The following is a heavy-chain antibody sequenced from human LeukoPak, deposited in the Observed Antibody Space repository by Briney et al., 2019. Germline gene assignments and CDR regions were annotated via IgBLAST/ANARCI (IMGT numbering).Heavy chain of an antibody. CDR2: MNSDASST. D-gene: IGHD4-23*01. CDR1: GFTFTNYW. J-gene: IGHJ4*02. Sequence: GGSLRLSCVASGFTFTNYWMHWVRQAPGKGLVWVARMNSDASSTSYADSVRGRFTISRDNAKKTLCLQMNSLRAEDTAVYYCARGPDYGGPLRGQGTLVTVSP. V-gene: IGHV3-74*01. CDR3: ARGPDYGGPL.